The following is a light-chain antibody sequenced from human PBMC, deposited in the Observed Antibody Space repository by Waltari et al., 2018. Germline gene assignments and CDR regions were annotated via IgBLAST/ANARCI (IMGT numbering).Light chain of an antibody. Sequence: EIVLTQSPGTLFFSPGERATLACRASQSVSRTLAWYQQKPGQAPRLLIEGASTRATGIPERFSGGGSGTDFSLTISRLEPEDFAVYYCQHYVRLPVTFGQGTKVEIK. CDR1: QSVSRT. J-gene: IGKJ1*01. CDR3: QHYVRLPVT. CDR2: GAS. V-gene: IGKV3-20*01.